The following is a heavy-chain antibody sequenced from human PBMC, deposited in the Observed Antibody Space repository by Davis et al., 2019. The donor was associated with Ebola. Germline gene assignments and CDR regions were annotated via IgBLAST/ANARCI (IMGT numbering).Heavy chain of an antibody. V-gene: IGHV4-34*01. Sequence: SETLSLTCAVYGGSFSGYYWSWIRQPPGKGLEWIGEIDHSGSTNYNPSLKSRVTISVDTSKNQFSLKLSSATDAETAVYYCARSGDYGYSYGYYYGMDVWGQGTTVTVSS. CDR3: ARSGDYGYSYGYYYGMDV. J-gene: IGHJ6*02. CDR2: IDHSGST. CDR1: GGSFSGYY. D-gene: IGHD5-18*01.